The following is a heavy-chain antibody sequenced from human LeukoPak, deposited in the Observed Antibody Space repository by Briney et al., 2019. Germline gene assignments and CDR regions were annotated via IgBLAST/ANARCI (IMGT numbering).Heavy chain of an antibody. Sequence: GGSLRLSCAASGFTFSDYYMSWIRQAPGKGLEWVSYISSSGSTIYYADSVKGRFTISRDNAKNSLYLQMNSLRAEDTAVYYCAREGSFYDILTGADDAFDIWGQGTMVTVSS. CDR1: GFTFSDYY. V-gene: IGHV3-11*04. J-gene: IGHJ3*02. CDR2: ISSSGSTI. CDR3: AREGSFYDILTGADDAFDI. D-gene: IGHD3-9*01.